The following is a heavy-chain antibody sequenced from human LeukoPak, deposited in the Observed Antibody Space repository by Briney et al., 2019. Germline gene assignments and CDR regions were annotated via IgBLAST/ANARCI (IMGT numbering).Heavy chain of an antibody. V-gene: IGHV3-7*03. CDR3: AILHSDGSGDPLDY. CDR1: GYTFGICW. J-gene: IGHJ4*02. Sequence: GVPLRLSCVTWGYTFGICWVTWARQSPEKAREGVANIKRDGRVKYYVHSVRSRFTISRDNPRNSVFLQMNSIRDEATAFYDCAILHSDGSGDPLDYWGLGTLVTVSS. CDR2: IKRDGRVK. D-gene: IGHD4-17*01.